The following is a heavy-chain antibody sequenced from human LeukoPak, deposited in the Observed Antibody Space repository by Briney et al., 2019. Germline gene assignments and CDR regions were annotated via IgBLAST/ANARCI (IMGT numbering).Heavy chain of an antibody. CDR3: ARASFQNWNDRDAFDI. V-gene: IGHV4-61*02. J-gene: IGHJ3*02. Sequence: SETLSLTCTVSGGSISSGSYYWSWIRQPAGRGLEWIGRIYTSGSTNYNPSLKSRVTISVDTSKNQFSLKLSSVTAADTAVYYCARASFQNWNDRDAFDIWGQGTMVTVSS. CDR1: GGSISSGSYY. CDR2: IYTSGST. D-gene: IGHD1-1*01.